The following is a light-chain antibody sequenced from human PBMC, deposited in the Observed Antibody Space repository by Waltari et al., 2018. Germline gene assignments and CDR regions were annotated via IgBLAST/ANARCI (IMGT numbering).Light chain of an antibody. J-gene: IGLJ1*01. CDR2: DVN. CDR3: CSYAGSSTFYV. V-gene: IGLV2-11*01. CDR1: SSDVGGYNY. Sequence: QSALTQPRSVSGSPGQSVTISCIGTSSDVGGYNYVSWYQQYPGKAPKLVIYDVNKRPSWFPVRFSGSKSGNTASLTISGLQAEDEADYYCCSYAGSSTFYVFGSGTEVTV.